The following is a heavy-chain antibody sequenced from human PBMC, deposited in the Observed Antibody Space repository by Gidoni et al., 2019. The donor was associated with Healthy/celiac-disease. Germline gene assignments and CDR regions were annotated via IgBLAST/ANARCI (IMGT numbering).Heavy chain of an antibody. D-gene: IGHD3-10*01. CDR3: ARGLRFGELS. Sequence: GRQAPGKGLEWVSYISSSGSTIYYADSVKGRFTISRDNAKNSLYLQMNSLRAEDTAVYYCARGLRFGELSWGQGTLVTVSS. J-gene: IGHJ4*02. CDR2: ISSSGSTI. V-gene: IGHV3-48*03.